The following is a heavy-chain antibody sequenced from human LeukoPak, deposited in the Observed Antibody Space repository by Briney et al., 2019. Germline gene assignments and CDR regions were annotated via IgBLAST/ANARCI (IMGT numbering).Heavy chain of an antibody. J-gene: IGHJ1*01. Sequence: SGGSLRLSCAASGFTFSSYGMHWVRQAPGKGLEWVAVISYDGSNKYYADSVKGRFTISRDNSKNTLYLQMNSLRAEDTAVYYCAKGAVYYSSSPQYFQHWGQGTLVTVSS. CDR2: ISYDGSNK. D-gene: IGHD6-6*01. CDR3: AKGAVYYSSSPQYFQH. V-gene: IGHV3-30*18. CDR1: GFTFSSYG.